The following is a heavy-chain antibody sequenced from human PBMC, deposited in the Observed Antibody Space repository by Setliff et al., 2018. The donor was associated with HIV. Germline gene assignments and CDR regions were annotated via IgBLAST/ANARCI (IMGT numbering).Heavy chain of an antibody. CDR1: GFTFSSYA. J-gene: IGHJ4*02. Sequence: GGSLRLSCAASGFTFSSYAMSWVRQAPGKGLEWVSTISGSGGSTYSADSVKGRFTISRDKSKNTLYLQMNSLRAEDTAFYYCSKEKFTFTVVRGVIDSWGQGTLVTVSS. V-gene: IGHV3-23*01. CDR3: SKEKFTFTVVRGVIDS. D-gene: IGHD3-10*01. CDR2: ISGSGGST.